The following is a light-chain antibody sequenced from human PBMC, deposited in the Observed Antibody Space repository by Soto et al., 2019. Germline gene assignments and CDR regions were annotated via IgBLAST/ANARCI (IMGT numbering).Light chain of an antibody. CDR3: AAWDDSLSGRV. CDR1: SSNIGSNY. V-gene: IGLV1-47*01. J-gene: IGLJ1*01. CDR2: RNN. Sequence: QSVLTQPPSASGTPGQRVTISCSESSSNIGSNYVYWYQQLPGTAPKLLIYRNNQRPSGVPDRFSGSKSGTSASLAISGLRSEDEADYYCAAWDDSLSGRVFGTGTKVTVL.